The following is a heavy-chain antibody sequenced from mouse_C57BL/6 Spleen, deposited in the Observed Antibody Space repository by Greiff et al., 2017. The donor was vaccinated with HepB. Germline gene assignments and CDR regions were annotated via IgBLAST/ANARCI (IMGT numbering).Heavy chain of an antibody. V-gene: IGHV5-17*01. CDR1: GFTFSDYG. CDR3: AREGWDDYAMDY. J-gene: IGHJ4*01. Sequence: VQLKESGGGLVKPGGSLKLSCAASGFTFSDYGMHWVRQAPEKGLEWVAYISSGSSTIYYADTVKGRFTISRDNAKNTLFLQMTSLRSEDTAMYYCAREGWDDYAMDYWGQGTSVTVSS. CDR2: ISSGSSTI. D-gene: IGHD4-1*01.